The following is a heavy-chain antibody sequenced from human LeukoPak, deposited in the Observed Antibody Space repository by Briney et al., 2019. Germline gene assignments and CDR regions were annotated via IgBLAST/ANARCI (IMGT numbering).Heavy chain of an antibody. V-gene: IGHV4-59*08. CDR1: GGSISSYY. Sequence: SETLSLTCTVSGGSISSYYWSWIRQPPGKGLEWIGYIYYSGSTNYNPSLKSRVTISVDTSKNQFSLKLSSVTAADTAVYYCARHPYSSGWYPHAHYFDYWGQGTLVTVSS. CDR3: ARHPYSSGWYPHAHYFDY. J-gene: IGHJ4*02. CDR2: IYYSGST. D-gene: IGHD6-19*01.